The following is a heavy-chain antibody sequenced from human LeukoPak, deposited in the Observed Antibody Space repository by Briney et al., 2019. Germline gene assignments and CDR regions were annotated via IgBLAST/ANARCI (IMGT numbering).Heavy chain of an antibody. D-gene: IGHD1-1*01. CDR2: VLYDGTTK. J-gene: IGHJ5*02. CDR3: ARAGGPNWPDVNWFGP. V-gene: IGHV3-30*03. CDR1: GFTFSSYV. Sequence: GGSLRLSCAASGFTFSSYVMHWVRQAPGTGLEWVADVLYDGTTKHYADSVKGRFTISRDNSKNTLYLQMNSLRLEDTAVYYWARAGGPNWPDVNWFGPWGQGTLVTVSS.